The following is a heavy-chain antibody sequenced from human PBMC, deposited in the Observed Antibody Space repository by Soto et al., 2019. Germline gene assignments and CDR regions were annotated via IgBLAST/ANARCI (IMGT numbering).Heavy chain of an antibody. J-gene: IGHJ4*02. Sequence: SETLSLTCTVSGGSISSYYWGWIRQPPGKGLEWIGYIYYSGSTNYNPSLKSRVTISVDTSKNQFSLKLSSVTAADTAVYYCARIMYYYDSSGYEDYCGQGTLVTVSS. CDR2: IYYSGST. CDR1: GGSISSYY. CDR3: ARIMYYYDSSGYEDY. V-gene: IGHV4-59*01. D-gene: IGHD3-22*01.